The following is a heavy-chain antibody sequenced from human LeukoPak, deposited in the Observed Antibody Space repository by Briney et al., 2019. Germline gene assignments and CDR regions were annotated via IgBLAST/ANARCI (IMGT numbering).Heavy chain of an antibody. CDR1: GFTFSSYW. Sequence: GGSLRLSCAASGFTFSSYWMSWVRQAPGKGLEWVSAISGSGGSTYYADSVKGRFTISRDNAKNSLYLQMNSLRAEDTAVYYCARAEVFWSGPGAFDIWGQGTMVTVSS. J-gene: IGHJ3*02. CDR2: ISGSGGST. D-gene: IGHD3-3*01. CDR3: ARAEVFWSGPGAFDI. V-gene: IGHV3-23*01.